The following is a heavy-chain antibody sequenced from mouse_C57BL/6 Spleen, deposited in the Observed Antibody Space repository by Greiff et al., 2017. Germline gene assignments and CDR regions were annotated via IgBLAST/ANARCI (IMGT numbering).Heavy chain of an antibody. J-gene: IGHJ2*01. CDR3: TREGFLPYFDD. CDR2: IDPNSGGN. V-gene: IGHV1-72*01. Sequence: QVQLQQPGAELVKPGASVKLSCKASGYTFTSYWMHWVKQRPGRGLEWIGRIDPNSGGNKYNEKFKSKATLTVDKPSSPAYMQRSSMTSEDSAVYYCTREGFLPYFDDWGQGTTLTVSS. CDR1: GYTFTSYW.